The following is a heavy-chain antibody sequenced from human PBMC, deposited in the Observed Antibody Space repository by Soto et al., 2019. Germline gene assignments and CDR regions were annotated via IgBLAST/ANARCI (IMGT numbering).Heavy chain of an antibody. J-gene: IGHJ6*02. Sequence: GGSLRLSCAASGFSFSTYNMNWVRQAPGKGLEWVSSIDASSTHIYYADSVKGRFTISRDNGKNSLYLQMNSLRAEDTAVYYCARDVAASVEYSSSPSYYYYGMDVWGQGTTVTVSS. CDR2: IDASSTHI. CDR3: ARDVAASVEYSSSPSYYYYGMDV. V-gene: IGHV3-21*04. D-gene: IGHD6-6*01. CDR1: GFSFSTYN.